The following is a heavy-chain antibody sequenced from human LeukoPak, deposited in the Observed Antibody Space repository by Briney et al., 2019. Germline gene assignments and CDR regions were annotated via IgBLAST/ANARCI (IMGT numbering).Heavy chain of an antibody. Sequence: PSETLSLTCAVYGGSFSGYYWSWIRQPPGKWLEWIGEINHSGSTNYNPSLKSRVTISVDTSKNQFSLKLSSVTAADTAVYYCARAGWLWFGTKTHSSVSAYFDYWGQGTLVTVSS. CDR3: ARAGWLWFGTKTHSSVSAYFDY. D-gene: IGHD3-16*01. J-gene: IGHJ4*02. CDR2: INHSGST. CDR1: GGSFSGYY. V-gene: IGHV4-34*01.